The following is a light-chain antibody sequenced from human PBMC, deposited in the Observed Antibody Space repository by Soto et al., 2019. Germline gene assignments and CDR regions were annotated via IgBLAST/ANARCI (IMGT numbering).Light chain of an antibody. Sequence: DIQMTQSPSSLSASVGDRVTITCRASQSISSYLNWYQQKPGKAPKLLIYAASSLQSVVPSRFSGSGSGTDFTLTISSLQPEDFATYYCQQSDSTPHTLGQGTKLEIK. CDR3: QQSDSTPHT. J-gene: IGKJ2*01. V-gene: IGKV1-39*01. CDR1: QSISSY. CDR2: AAS.